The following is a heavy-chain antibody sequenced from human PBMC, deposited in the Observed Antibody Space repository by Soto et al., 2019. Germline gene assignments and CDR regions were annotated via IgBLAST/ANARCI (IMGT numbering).Heavy chain of an antibody. CDR1: GFTFSNAW. CDR3: TTDLNPPPDYGDIGYYFDY. V-gene: IGHV3-15*01. CDR2: IKSKTDGGTT. D-gene: IGHD4-17*01. Sequence: GGSLRLSCAASGFTFSNAWMSWVRQAPGKGLEWVGRIKSKTDGGTTDYAAPVKGRFTILRDDSKNTLYLQMNSLKTEDTAVYYCTTDLNPPPDYGDIGYYFDYWGQGTLVTVSS. J-gene: IGHJ4*02.